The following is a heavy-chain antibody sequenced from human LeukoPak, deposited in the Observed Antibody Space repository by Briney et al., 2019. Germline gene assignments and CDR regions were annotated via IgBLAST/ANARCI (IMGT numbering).Heavy chain of an antibody. D-gene: IGHD3-22*01. V-gene: IGHV1-69*04. CDR1: GGTFSSYA. Sequence: SVKVSCKASGGTFSSYAISWVRQAPGQGLEWMGRIIPILGIANYAQKFQGRVTITADKSTSTAYMELSSLRSEDTAVYYCARGCGSGYAFEIWGHGTMVTVTS. J-gene: IGHJ3*02. CDR2: IIPILGIA. CDR3: ARGCGSGYAFEI.